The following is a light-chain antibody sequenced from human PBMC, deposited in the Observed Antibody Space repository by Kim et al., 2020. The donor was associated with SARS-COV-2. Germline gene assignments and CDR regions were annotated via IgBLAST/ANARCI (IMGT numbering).Light chain of an antibody. CDR3: ATCDDSLSGWV. J-gene: IGLJ3*02. V-gene: IGLV1-47*01. Sequence: GQGVHIAYSATGSYFDAVLVYWYQHLPGLAPNLLIYRDGQRPSGVPDRFSASKSGTSASLVISGLRSEDEADYYCATCDDSLSGWVFGGGTQLTVL. CDR2: RDG. CDR1: GSYFDAVL.